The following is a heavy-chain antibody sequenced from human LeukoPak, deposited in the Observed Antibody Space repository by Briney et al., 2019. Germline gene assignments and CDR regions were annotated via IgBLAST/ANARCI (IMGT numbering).Heavy chain of an antibody. CDR2: IYPGDSDT. CDR1: GYSFTSYC. J-gene: IGHJ4*02. D-gene: IGHD3-3*01. Sequence: GESLKISCKGSGYSFTSYCIGWVRQMSGKGLEWMGIIYPGDSDTRYSPSFQGQVTISADKSISTAYLQWSSLKASDTAMYYCARRRYVFWSGYYSFDYWGQGTLVTVSS. V-gene: IGHV5-51*01. CDR3: ARRRYVFWSGYYSFDY.